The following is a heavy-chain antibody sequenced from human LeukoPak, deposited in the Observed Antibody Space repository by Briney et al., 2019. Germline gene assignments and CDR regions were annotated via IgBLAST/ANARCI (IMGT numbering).Heavy chain of an antibody. Sequence: SQTLSLTCTVSGGSISSGGYYWSWIRQHPGKGLEWIGYIYYSGSTCYNPSLKSRVTISVDTSKNQFSLKLSSVTAADTAVYYCARVCSSTSCYRTFDYWGQGTLVTVSS. CDR2: IYYSGST. J-gene: IGHJ4*02. CDR1: GGSISSGGYY. D-gene: IGHD2-2*02. V-gene: IGHV4-31*03. CDR3: ARVCSSTSCYRTFDY.